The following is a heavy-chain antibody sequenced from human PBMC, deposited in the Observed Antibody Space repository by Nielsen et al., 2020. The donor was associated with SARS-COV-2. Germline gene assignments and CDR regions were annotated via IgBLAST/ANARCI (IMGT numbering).Heavy chain of an antibody. J-gene: IGHJ4*02. V-gene: IGHV3-48*04. CDR1: GFTFSTYS. CDR2: IRSSSGAI. CDR3: ASLQLASTWDHFDS. D-gene: IGHD1-26*01. Sequence: GESLKISCAASGFTFSTYSMNWVRQAPGKGLEWVSYIRSSSGAIYYTDSVKGRFTISRDNAKNTLYLQMNSLRAEDTAVYYCASLQLASTWDHFDSWGQGTLVTVSS.